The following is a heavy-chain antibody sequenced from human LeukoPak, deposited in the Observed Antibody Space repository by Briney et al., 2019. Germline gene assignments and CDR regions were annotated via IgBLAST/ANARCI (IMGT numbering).Heavy chain of an antibody. V-gene: IGHV3-23*01. CDR1: GFTFSSYA. CDR3: ARARYYDSSGYIGY. D-gene: IGHD3-22*01. CDR2: ISGSGGST. Sequence: GGSLRLSCAASGFTFSSYAMSWVRQAPGKGLEWVSAISGSGGSTYYADSVKGRFTISRDNSKNTLYLQMNSLRAEDTAVYYCARARYYDSSGYIGYWGQGTLVTVSS. J-gene: IGHJ4*02.